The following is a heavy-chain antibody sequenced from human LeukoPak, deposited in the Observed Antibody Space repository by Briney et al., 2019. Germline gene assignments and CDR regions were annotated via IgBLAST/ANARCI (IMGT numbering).Heavy chain of an antibody. CDR2: INHSGST. D-gene: IGHD3-10*01. V-gene: IGHV4-59*01. CDR1: GGSISTFY. CDR3: ARGNTMVRGGGFVY. Sequence: SETLSLTCTVSGGSISTFYWSWIRQPPGKGLELIGYINHSGSTNYNPSLKSRVTISVDTSKNQFSLRLSSVTAADSAVYYCARGNTMVRGGGFVYWGQGTLVTVSS. J-gene: IGHJ4*02.